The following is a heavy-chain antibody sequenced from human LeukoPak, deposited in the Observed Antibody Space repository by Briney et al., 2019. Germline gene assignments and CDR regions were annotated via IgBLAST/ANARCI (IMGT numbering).Heavy chain of an antibody. CDR2: IHPSGST. CDR3: AKDLGYQLLY. CDR1: GSSITTSNW. J-gene: IGHJ4*02. D-gene: IGHD2-2*01. Sequence: SETLSLTCAVSGSSITTSNWWSWVRQPPGKGLEWIGEIHPSGSTHYSPSLRSHITLSMDKSKNQISLELSSVTAADTAIYYCAKDLGYQLLYWGQGTLVTVSS. V-gene: IGHV4-4*02.